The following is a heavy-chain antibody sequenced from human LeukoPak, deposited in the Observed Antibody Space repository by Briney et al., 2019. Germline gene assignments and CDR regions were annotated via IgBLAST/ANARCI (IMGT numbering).Heavy chain of an antibody. CDR3: ARPDYEAGYAFDI. V-gene: IGHV3-66*04. Sequence: GGSLRLSCAASGFTVSSNYMSWVRQAPGKGLEWVSVIYSGGSTYYADSVKGRFTISRDNSKNTLYLQMNSLRAEDTAVYYCARPDYEAGYAFDIWGQGTMVTVSS. J-gene: IGHJ3*02. CDR1: GFTVSSNY. D-gene: IGHD4-17*01. CDR2: IYSGGST.